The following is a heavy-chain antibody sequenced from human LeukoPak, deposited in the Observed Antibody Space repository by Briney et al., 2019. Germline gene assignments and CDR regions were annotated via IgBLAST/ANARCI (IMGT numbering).Heavy chain of an antibody. CDR3: ASGYSSGWYLY. Sequence: GASVKVSCKASGYTFTSYYMHWVRQAPGQGVEWMEIINPSVGSTSYAQKFQGRVTMTRDTSTSTVYMEVSSLRSEDTAVYYCASGYSSGWYLYWGQGTLVTVSS. CDR2: INPSVGST. CDR1: GYTFTSYY. J-gene: IGHJ4*02. V-gene: IGHV1-46*01. D-gene: IGHD6-19*01.